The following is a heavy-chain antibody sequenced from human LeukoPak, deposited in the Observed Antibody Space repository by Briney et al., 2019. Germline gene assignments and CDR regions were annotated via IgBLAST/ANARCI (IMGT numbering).Heavy chain of an antibody. CDR1: GDSVSSNSAA. D-gene: IGHD3-22*01. CDR2: TYYRSKWYN. J-gene: IGHJ4*02. V-gene: IGHV6-1*01. CDR3: ARAWYYYDSSGYFVPYFDY. Sequence: SQTLSLTCAISGDSVSSNSAAWNWIRQSPSGGLEWLGRTYYRSKWYNDYAVSVKSRITINPDTSKNQFSLQLNSVTPEDTAVYYCARAWYYYDSSGYFVPYFDYWGQGTLVTVSS.